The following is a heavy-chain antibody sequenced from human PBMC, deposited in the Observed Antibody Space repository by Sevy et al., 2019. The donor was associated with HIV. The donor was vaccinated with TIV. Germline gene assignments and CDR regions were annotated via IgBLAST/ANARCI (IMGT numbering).Heavy chain of an antibody. J-gene: IGHJ4*02. CDR1: GFTFSNYW. CDR3: ARAYTSGSGWTQNY. D-gene: IGHD6-19*01. V-gene: IGHV3-7*01. Sequence: GGSLRLSCAASGFTFSNYWMSWVRQAPGKGLEWVANIKEDGSEKYYVYSVKGRFTISRDNAKNSLYLQMNSLRVEDAAVYYCARAYTSGSGWTQNYWGQGTLVTVSS. CDR2: IKEDGSEK.